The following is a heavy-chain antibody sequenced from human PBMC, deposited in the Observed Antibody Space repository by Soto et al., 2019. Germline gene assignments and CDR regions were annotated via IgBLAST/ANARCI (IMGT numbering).Heavy chain of an antibody. Sequence: EVQLLESGGGLVQPGGSLRLSCAGPGFTFSSYAMNWVRQAPGKGLEWVSAISGSGGSTYYADSVKGRFTISRDNSKKPLYIQRNYLRREYTLLYYYAKQWHVRELITNPDDFDIWGQGTMVTVSS. CDR1: GFTFSSYA. V-gene: IGHV3-23*01. J-gene: IGHJ3*02. CDR2: ISGSGGST. CDR3: AKQWHVRELITNPDDFDI. D-gene: IGHD3-10*01.